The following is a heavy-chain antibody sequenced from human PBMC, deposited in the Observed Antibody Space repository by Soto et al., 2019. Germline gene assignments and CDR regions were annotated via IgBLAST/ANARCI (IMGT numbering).Heavy chain of an antibody. J-gene: IGHJ4*02. D-gene: IGHD1-1*01. Sequence: ASVKVSCKASGYTFTDYALHWVRQAPGQSLEWMGWINAGNGKTKYSQDFQGRVTITRDTSASTGYMELSSLRSEDTARYYCGRGRWTQTTADYYLDYWGQGTLVTVSS. CDR2: INAGNGKT. V-gene: IGHV1-3*01. CDR1: GYTFTDYA. CDR3: GRGRWTQTTADYYLDY.